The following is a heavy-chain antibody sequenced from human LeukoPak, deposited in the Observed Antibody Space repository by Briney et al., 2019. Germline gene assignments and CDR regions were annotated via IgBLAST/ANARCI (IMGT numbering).Heavy chain of an antibody. V-gene: IGHV5-10-1*01. CDR1: GYSFTTYW. CDR3: ATRGRYSGSYYSLGF. Sequence: GESLTISCKGYGYSFTTYWISWVRQMPGKGLEWMGRIDPSDSYTDYSPSFQGHVSISVDKSISTAYLQWSSLKASDTAMYYCATRGRYSGSYYSLGFWGPGTLVTVSS. CDR2: IDPSDSYT. D-gene: IGHD1-26*01. J-gene: IGHJ4*02.